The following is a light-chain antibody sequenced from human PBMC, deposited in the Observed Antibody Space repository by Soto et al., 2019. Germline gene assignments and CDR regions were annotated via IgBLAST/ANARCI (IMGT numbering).Light chain of an antibody. CDR3: QEYRVWRT. Sequence: IVMTQSPATLSVSPGERATLSCRASQSIESRLAWYQQRPGQAPRLLIYAASTRAAGIPARFSGSGSGTEFTLTISGLHSEDFGVYFCQEYRVWRTFGQGTHVDIK. CDR2: AAS. V-gene: IGKV3-15*01. CDR1: QSIESR. J-gene: IGKJ1*01.